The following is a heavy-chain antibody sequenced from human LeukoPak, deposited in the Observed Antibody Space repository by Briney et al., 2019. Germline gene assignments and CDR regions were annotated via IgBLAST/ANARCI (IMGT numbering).Heavy chain of an antibody. Sequence: GGSLRLSCAASGSTFSSYAIHWVRQAPGKGLEWVAGVSYDGTDKYYADSVKGRFSISRDNSKNTLFLQMNSLKPEDTAVFYCARVGHILGAKLDYWGQGTLVTVSS. V-gene: IGHV3-30*04. CDR3: ARVGHILGAKLDY. CDR1: GSTFSSYA. J-gene: IGHJ4*02. CDR2: VSYDGTDK. D-gene: IGHD1-26*01.